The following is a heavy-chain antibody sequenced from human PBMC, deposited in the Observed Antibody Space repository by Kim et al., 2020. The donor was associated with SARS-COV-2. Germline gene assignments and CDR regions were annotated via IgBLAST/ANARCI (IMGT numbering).Heavy chain of an antibody. V-gene: IGHV1-3*01. CDR1: GYTFTSYA. CDR3: ARGVLWFGELFQASNYAMDV. Sequence: ASVKVSCKASGYTFTSYAMHWVRQAPGQRLEWMGWINAGNGNTKYSQKFQGRVTITRDTSASTAYMELSSLRSEDTAMYYCARGVLWFGELFQASNYAMDVWGQGTTVTVSS. CDR2: INAGNGNT. J-gene: IGHJ6*02. D-gene: IGHD3-10*01.